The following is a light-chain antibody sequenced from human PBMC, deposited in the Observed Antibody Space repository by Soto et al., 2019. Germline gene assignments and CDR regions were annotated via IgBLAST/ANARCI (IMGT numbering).Light chain of an antibody. CDR1: QSISIY. J-gene: IGKJ2*01. Sequence: DIQLTQSPSSLSASVGDRVTITCRASQSISIYLNWYLQKPGKAPNLLIYAASSLQSGVPSRFSGSGSGTDFTLTISSLQPEDFATYYCQQSYSAPSTFGQGTKLEIK. V-gene: IGKV1-39*01. CDR2: AAS. CDR3: QQSYSAPST.